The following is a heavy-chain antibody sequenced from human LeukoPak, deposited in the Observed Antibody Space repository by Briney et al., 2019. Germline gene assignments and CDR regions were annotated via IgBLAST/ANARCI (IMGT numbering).Heavy chain of an antibody. D-gene: IGHD3-22*01. Sequence: PGGSLRLSCAASGFTFSSYAMSWVRQAPRKGLEWVSAVTGSGGTTYYADSVKGRFTISRDNSKNTLYLQMNSLRAEDTAVYYCAXGXXXSRAVAEFDYWGQGTLV. CDR3: AXGXXXSRAVAEFDY. CDR2: VTGSGGTT. CDR1: GFTFSSYA. V-gene: IGHV3-23*01. J-gene: IGHJ4*02.